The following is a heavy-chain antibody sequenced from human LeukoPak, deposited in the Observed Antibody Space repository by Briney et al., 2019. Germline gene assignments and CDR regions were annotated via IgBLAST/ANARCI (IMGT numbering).Heavy chain of an antibody. CDR1: GYTFTNYD. CDR3: ASSDLTYYDFWSGYPFERTDAFDI. CDR2: MNPNSGNT. J-gene: IGHJ3*02. Sequence: ASVKVSCKASGYTFTNYDINWVRQATGQGLEWMGWMNPNSGNTGYAQKFQGRVTMTRNTSISTAYMELNSLTSEDTAVYYCASSDLTYYDFWSGYPFERTDAFDIWGQGTMVTVSS. D-gene: IGHD3-3*01. V-gene: IGHV1-8*01.